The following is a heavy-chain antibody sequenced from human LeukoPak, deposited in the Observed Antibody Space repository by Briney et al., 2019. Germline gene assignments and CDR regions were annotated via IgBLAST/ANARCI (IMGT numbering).Heavy chain of an antibody. CDR3: ARRKLAAAGKGVDY. D-gene: IGHD6-13*01. Sequence: GGSLRLSCAAPGFTFSGYWMSWVRQAPGKGLEWVANIKEDGSEKYYVDSAKGRFTISRDNAKNSLYLQMNSLRAEDTAVYYCARRKLAAAGKGVDYWGQGTLVTVSS. V-gene: IGHV3-7*01. J-gene: IGHJ4*02. CDR1: GFTFSGYW. CDR2: IKEDGSEK.